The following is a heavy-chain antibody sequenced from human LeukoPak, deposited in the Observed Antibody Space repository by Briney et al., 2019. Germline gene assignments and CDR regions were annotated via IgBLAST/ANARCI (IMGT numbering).Heavy chain of an antibody. CDR3: AKQSGYTYGPPSNWFDP. V-gene: IGHV5-51*01. CDR2: IYPGDSNT. D-gene: IGHD5-18*01. J-gene: IGHJ5*02. Sequence: SGESLKISCKGSGYTFTSYWIACVRQMPGKSVQCMVIIYPGDSNTRYSPPFQGQVTVSGDKSINTAYLQWTSLKASDTAIYYCAKQSGYTYGPPSNWFDPWGPGTLVTVSS. CDR1: GYTFTSYW.